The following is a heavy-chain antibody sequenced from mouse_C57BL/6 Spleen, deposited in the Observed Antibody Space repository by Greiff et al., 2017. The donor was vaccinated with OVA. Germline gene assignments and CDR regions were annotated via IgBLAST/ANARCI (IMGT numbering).Heavy chain of an antibody. J-gene: IGHJ3*01. CDR3: TPYYGSSPFHY. D-gene: IGHD1-1*01. CDR1: GFTIKDDY. V-gene: IGHV14-4*01. Sequence: EVQLQQSGAELVRPGASVKLSCTASGFTIKDDYMHWVKQRPEQGLEWIGWIDPENGDTAYASKFQGKATITADTSSNTDYLQLSILTSEDTAVYYCTPYYGSSPFHYWGQGTLVTVSA. CDR2: IDPENGDT.